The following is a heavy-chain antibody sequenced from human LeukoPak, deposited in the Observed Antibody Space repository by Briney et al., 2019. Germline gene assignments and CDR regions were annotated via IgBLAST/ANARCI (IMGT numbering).Heavy chain of an antibody. J-gene: IGHJ4*02. CDR3: ARHDPYNSPRHYAY. CDR2: ITGGGSA. Sequence: RARRLSCAAAGGTFSSYAMHWFRQPPGKGREGGSAITGGGSAFYAYAVKGQVTISRDNSKNTLDLQMKSLRPEDTAIYYYARHDPYNSPRHYAYWGQGTLVTAS. CDR1: GGTFSSYA. V-gene: IGHV3-23*01. D-gene: IGHD3-10*01.